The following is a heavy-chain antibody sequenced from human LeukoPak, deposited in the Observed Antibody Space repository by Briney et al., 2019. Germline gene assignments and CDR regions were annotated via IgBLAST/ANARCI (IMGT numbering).Heavy chain of an antibody. V-gene: IGHV3-7*01. D-gene: IGHD2-15*01. CDR2: IKQDGSKK. CDR1: GFTFSSYW. J-gene: IGHJ6*03. CDR3: ARVGTKIVVVVAASYYYYYMDV. Sequence: PGGSLRLSCAASGFTFSSYWMSWVRQAPGKGLEWVANIKQDGSKKYYVDSVKGRFTISRDNAKNSLYLQMNSLRDEDTAVYYCARVGTKIVVVVAASYYYYYMDVWGKGTTVTVSS.